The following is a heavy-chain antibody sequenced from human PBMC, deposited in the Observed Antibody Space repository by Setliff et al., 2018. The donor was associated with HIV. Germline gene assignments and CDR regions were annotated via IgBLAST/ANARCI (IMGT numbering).Heavy chain of an antibody. V-gene: IGHV4-4*08. CDR3: ARGGSGNSYNGAFDY. J-gene: IGHJ4*02. Sequence: SETLSLTCTVSGGSISSYYWSWIRQPPGKGLEWIGSIYTSGSTNYNPSLKSRLTISLDTKNQFSLKLSAVTAADTAVYYCARGGSGNSYNGAFDYCGQGTLVTVSS. CDR1: GGSISSYY. CDR2: IYTSGST. D-gene: IGHD3-10*01.